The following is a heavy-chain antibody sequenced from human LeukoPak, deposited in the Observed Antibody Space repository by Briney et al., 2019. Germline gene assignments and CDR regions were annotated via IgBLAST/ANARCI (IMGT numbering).Heavy chain of an antibody. CDR2: FDPEDGET. Sequence: ASVKVSCKVSGYTLTELSMHWGRQAPGKGLGWVGGFDPEDGETIYAQKVQGRVTMTEDTSTDTAYMELSSLRSEDTAVYYCATLYDSSGYYYDYWGQGTLVTVSS. V-gene: IGHV1-24*01. CDR3: ATLYDSSGYYYDY. CDR1: GYTLTELS. J-gene: IGHJ4*02. D-gene: IGHD3-22*01.